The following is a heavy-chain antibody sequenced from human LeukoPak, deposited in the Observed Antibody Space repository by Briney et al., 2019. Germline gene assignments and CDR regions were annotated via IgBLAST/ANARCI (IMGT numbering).Heavy chain of an antibody. V-gene: IGHV1-69*13. CDR3: ARWDCGGDCYFGSYYYYYGMDV. CDR2: IIPIFGTA. J-gene: IGHJ6*02. D-gene: IGHD2-21*02. Sequence: SVKVSCKASGGTFSSYAISWVRQAPGQGLEWMGGIIPIFGTANYAQKFQGRVTITADESTSTAYMGLSSLRSEDTAVYYCARWDCGGDCYFGSYYYYYGMDVWGQGTTVTVSS. CDR1: GGTFSSYA.